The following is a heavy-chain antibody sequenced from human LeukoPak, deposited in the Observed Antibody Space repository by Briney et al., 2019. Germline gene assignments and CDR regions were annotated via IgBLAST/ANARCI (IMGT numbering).Heavy chain of an antibody. Sequence: AASVKVSCKASGGTFSSYAISWVRQAPGQGREWMGRIIPILGIANYAQKFEGRVTITADKSTSTAHMEMSRQRSEDTAVYYCTRAGGGFDYWGQGTLVTVSS. D-gene: IGHD1-1*01. CDR3: TRAGGGFDY. V-gene: IGHV1-69*04. CDR2: IIPILGIA. J-gene: IGHJ4*02. CDR1: GGTFSSYA.